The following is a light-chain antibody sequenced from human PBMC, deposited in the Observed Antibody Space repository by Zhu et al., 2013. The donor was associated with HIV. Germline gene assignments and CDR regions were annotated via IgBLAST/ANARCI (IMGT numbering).Light chain of an antibody. J-gene: IGLJ3*02. Sequence: QLVLTQPPSASGTPGQRVTISCSGSSSNIGRNTVNWYQQLPGTAPNLLIYGNNQRPSGVPDRFSGSKSGTSASLAISGLQSDDEADYYCAAWDDSLTVGVFGGGTKLTVL. CDR1: SSNIGRNT. CDR2: GNN. V-gene: IGLV1-44*01. CDR3: AAWDDSLTVGV.